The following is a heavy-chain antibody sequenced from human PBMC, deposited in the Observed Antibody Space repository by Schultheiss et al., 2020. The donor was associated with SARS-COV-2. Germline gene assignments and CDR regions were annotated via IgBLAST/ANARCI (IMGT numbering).Heavy chain of an antibody. CDR2: IYNTGST. Sequence: SQTLSLTCTVSGDSINSTGYYWNWIRQPAGKGLEWMGYIYNTGSTNYNPSLKSRVTISVDTSKNQFSLRLTSVTAADTAVYYCARAGKAVAGYYYYGMDVWGQGTTVTVSS. V-gene: IGHV4-61*10. CDR1: GDSINSTGYY. J-gene: IGHJ6*02. CDR3: ARAGKAVAGYYYYGMDV. D-gene: IGHD6-19*01.